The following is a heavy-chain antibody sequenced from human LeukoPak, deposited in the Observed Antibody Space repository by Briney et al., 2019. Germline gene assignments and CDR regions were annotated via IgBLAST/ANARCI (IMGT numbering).Heavy chain of an antibody. CDR3: AEDRVPDVYGGNDY. CDR2: ISGNGGST. Sequence: PGGSLRLSCAASGLTFSSYAMSWVRQAPGKGLEWVSTISGNGGSTYYADSVKGRFTISRDNSKNTLYLQMNSLRVEDTAVYYCAEDRVPDVYGGNDYWGQGTLVTVSS. J-gene: IGHJ4*02. V-gene: IGHV3-23*01. D-gene: IGHD4-23*01. CDR1: GLTFSSYA.